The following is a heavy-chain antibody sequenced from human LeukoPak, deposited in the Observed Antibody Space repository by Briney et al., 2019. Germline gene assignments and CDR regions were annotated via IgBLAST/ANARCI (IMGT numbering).Heavy chain of an antibody. D-gene: IGHD3-10*01. Sequence: GGSLRLSCTAPGFTFSSYAIHWIRQAPGKGLEWVALVWHDGSNRYYADSVKGRFTISRDNSKNTVYLQMNSLRAEDTAVYYCARGLFGSGSCPDYWGQGTLVTVSS. V-gene: IGHV3-30*02. J-gene: IGHJ4*02. CDR2: VWHDGSNR. CDR1: GFTFSSYA. CDR3: ARGLFGSGSCPDY.